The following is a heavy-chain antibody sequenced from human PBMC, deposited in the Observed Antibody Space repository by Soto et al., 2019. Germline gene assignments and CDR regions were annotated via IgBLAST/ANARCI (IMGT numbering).Heavy chain of an antibody. CDR1: GVPVSSKY. CDR2: IQSGGTA. CDR3: ARHSRNYYGMDV. V-gene: IGHV3-66*04. Sequence: PGGSLRLSCAASGVPVSSKYMTWVRQAPGKGLEWVSLIQSGGTAYYADSVKGRFTIPRDKSITTAYLQWSSLKASDTAMYYCARHSRNYYGMDVCGQGTTVTVSS. J-gene: IGHJ6*02.